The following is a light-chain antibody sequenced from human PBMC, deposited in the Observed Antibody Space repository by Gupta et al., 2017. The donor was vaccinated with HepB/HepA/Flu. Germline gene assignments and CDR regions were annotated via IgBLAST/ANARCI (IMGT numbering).Light chain of an antibody. CDR2: EAS. CDR3: QQYHILYT. Sequence: LIYEASDLQTGVPSRFTGSGSGTVFSFTISSLQPEDVGTYYCQQYHILYTFGQGTKVEIK. V-gene: IGKV1-33*01. J-gene: IGKJ2*01.